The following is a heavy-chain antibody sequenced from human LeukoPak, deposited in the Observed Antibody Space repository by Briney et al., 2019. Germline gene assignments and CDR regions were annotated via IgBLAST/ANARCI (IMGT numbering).Heavy chain of an antibody. J-gene: IGHJ4*02. CDR3: ARGNSGHCTGATCYALDY. Sequence: GGSLRLSCAASGFTFSSYWMSWVRQAPGKGLEWVSAISDDFGTYHADSVKGRFTISRDNSRNTLYLQMTSLRAEDTAVYYCARGNSGHCTGATCYALDYWGQGTLVTVSS. CDR2: ISDDFGT. D-gene: IGHD2-2*01. CDR1: GFTFSSYW. V-gene: IGHV3-23*01.